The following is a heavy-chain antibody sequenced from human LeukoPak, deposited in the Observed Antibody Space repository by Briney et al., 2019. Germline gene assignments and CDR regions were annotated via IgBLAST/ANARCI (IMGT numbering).Heavy chain of an antibody. CDR1: GFTFSSYS. J-gene: IGHJ4*02. CDR3: TRGNSGWYHNFDY. D-gene: IGHD6-19*01. CDR2: ITGSSSYI. Sequence: GGSLRLSYAASGFTFSSYSMNWVRQAPGKGLEWVSSITGSSSYIYYADSVKGRFTISRDNAKNSLYLQMNSLRAGDSAVYYCTRGNSGWYHNFDYWGQGTLVTVSS. V-gene: IGHV3-21*01.